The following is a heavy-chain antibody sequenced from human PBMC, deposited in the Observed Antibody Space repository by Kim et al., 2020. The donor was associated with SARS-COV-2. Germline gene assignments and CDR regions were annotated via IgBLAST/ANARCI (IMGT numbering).Heavy chain of an antibody. CDR1: GFIFSDYW. V-gene: IGHV3-7*01. D-gene: IGHD6-19*01. J-gene: IGHJ4*02. CDR3: ARPYNSGWHNEGY. Sequence: GGSLRLSCAASGFIFSDYWMSWVRQAPGKGLQWVANIKKDGSEKYYVDSVKGRFTISRDNAKNSLYLQMNSLRVEDTAVFYCARPYNSGWHNEGYWGQGT. CDR2: IKKDGSEK.